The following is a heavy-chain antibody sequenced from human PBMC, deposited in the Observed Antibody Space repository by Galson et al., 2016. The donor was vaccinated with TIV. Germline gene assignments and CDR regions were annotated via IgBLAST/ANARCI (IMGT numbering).Heavy chain of an antibody. CDR3: AKDRNTAMDTYHTYYGMDV. CDR1: GDTFISYP. Sequence: SVKVSCKASGDTFISYPLNWVRQAPGQGLEWMGGFIPLFGTANYAQKFQGRVTITADESTSTIYMELSSLRSEDTAIYYCAKDRNTAMDTYHTYYGMDVWGQGTSVTVSS. CDR2: FIPLFGTA. J-gene: IGHJ6*02. D-gene: IGHD5-18*01. V-gene: IGHV1-69*13.